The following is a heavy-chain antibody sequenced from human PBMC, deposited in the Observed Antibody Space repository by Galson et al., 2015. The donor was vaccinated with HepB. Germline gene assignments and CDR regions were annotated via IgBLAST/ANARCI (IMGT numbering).Heavy chain of an antibody. Sequence: SLRLSCAGSGFTFGDYAMSWFRQAPGKGLEWVGFIRSKAYGGTTEYAASVKGRFTISRDDSKSIAYLQMNSLKTEDTAVYYCTRDPGYSYGTPIYFDYWGQGTPVTVSS. J-gene: IGHJ4*02. D-gene: IGHD5-18*01. CDR2: IRSKAYGGTT. CDR3: TRDPGYSYGTPIYFDY. CDR1: GFTFGDYA. V-gene: IGHV3-49*03.